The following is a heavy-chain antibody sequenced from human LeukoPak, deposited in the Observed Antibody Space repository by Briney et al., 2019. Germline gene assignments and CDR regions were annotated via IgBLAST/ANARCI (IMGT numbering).Heavy chain of an antibody. CDR3: TRDHTIFGVVPNMDV. V-gene: IGHV3-7*01. CDR2: INPDGSVK. CDR1: GFTLSSSW. Sequence: PRGSLRLSCAASGFTLSSSWMCWVRQGPGKGLEWGANINPDGSVKNYVDSVKGRFTIFRDNAKNSVFLQMNSLSAEDTAVYYCTRDHTIFGVVPNMDVWGKGTTVTVSS. D-gene: IGHD3-3*01. J-gene: IGHJ6*03.